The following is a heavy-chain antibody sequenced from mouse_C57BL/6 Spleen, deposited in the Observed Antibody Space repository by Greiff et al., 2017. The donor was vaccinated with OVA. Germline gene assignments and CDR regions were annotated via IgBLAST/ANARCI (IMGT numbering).Heavy chain of an antibody. J-gene: IGHJ2*01. V-gene: IGHV1-82*01. Sequence: VKLMESGPELVKPGASVKISCKASGYAFSSSWLNWVKQRPGKGLEWIGRIYPGDGDTNYNGKFKGKATLTADKSSSTAYMQLSSLTSEDSAVYFCARSAGTGFDYWGQGTTLTVSS. CDR2: IYPGDGDT. CDR3: ARSAGTGFDY. D-gene: IGHD4-1*01. CDR1: GYAFSSSW.